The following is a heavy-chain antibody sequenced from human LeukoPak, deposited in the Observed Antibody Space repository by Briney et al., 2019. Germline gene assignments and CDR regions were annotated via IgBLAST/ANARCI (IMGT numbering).Heavy chain of an antibody. V-gene: IGHV3-23*01. D-gene: IGHD1-1*01. CDR2: ISNNGDRT. CDR3: VKRSGRGTFYFAS. Sequence: PGGSLRLSCEASGFTFSTYAMSWVRQAPGKGLEWVSGISNNGDRTYYGDSVKGRFTISRATSKNTLYLQMNSLRADDTAVYYCVKRSGRGTFYFASWGQGALVTVSS. J-gene: IGHJ4*02. CDR1: GFTFSTYA.